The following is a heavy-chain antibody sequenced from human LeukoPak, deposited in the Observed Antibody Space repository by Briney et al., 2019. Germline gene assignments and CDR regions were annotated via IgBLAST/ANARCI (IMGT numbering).Heavy chain of an antibody. V-gene: IGHV4-34*01. CDR2: INHSGST. D-gene: IGHD3-22*01. CDR1: GGSFSGYY. J-gene: IGHJ4*02. CDR3: ANYYDSSGYSGFDY. Sequence: ASETLCLTCAVYGGSFSGYYWSWIRQPPGKGLEWIGEINHSGSTNYNPSLKSRVTISVDTSKNQFSLKLSSVTAADTAVYYCANYYDSSGYSGFDYWGQGTLVTVSS.